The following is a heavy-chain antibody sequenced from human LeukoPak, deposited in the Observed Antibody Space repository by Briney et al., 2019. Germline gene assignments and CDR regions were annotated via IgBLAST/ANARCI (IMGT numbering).Heavy chain of an antibody. CDR1: GYSISSGYY. Sequence: PSETLSLTCTVSGYSISSGYYWGWIRQPPGKGLEWIGSIYYSGSTYYNPSLKSRVTISVDTSKNQFSLKLSSVTAADTAVYYCAREPQYDYVWGSYRYTQSPFDYWGQGTLVTVSS. CDR3: AREPQYDYVWGSYRYTQSPFDY. D-gene: IGHD3-16*02. V-gene: IGHV4-38-2*02. J-gene: IGHJ4*02. CDR2: IYYSGST.